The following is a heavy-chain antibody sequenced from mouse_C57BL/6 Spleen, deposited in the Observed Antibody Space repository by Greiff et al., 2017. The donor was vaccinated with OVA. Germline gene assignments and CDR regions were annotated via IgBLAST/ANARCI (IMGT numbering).Heavy chain of an antibody. CDR2: ISYDGSN. D-gene: IGHD2-1*01. CDR1: GYSITSGYY. CDR3: ARDGNYVRDYYAMDY. V-gene: IGHV3-6*01. J-gene: IGHJ4*01. Sequence: DVKLVESGPGLVKPSQSLSLTCSVTGYSITSGYYWNWIRQFPGNKLEWMGYISYDGSNNYNPSLKNRISITRDTSKNQFFLKLNSVTTEDTATYYCARDGNYVRDYYAMDYWGQGTSVTVSS.